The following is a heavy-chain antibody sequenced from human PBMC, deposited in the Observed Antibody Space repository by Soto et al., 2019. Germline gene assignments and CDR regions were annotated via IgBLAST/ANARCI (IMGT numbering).Heavy chain of an antibody. V-gene: IGHV1-18*01. Sequence: QIQLVQSGAEVKKPGASVKVSCKASGYTFSSYHITWVRQAPGQGREWMGWIRAYKGNTNYAQNLQGRVTMTTDPPRSTAYMELRGLRSDDTAVYYCARDLPRVDYWGQGTLVTVSS. CDR2: IRAYKGNT. CDR3: ARDLPRVDY. J-gene: IGHJ4*02. CDR1: GYTFSSYH.